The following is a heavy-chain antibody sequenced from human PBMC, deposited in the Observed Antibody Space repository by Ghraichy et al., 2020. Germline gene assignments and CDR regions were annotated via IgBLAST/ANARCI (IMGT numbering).Heavy chain of an antibody. V-gene: IGHV4-39*01. CDR3: ARQSKGYSGSYSASPGYFDY. CDR1: GGSINSSSYY. CDR2: IYYSGST. D-gene: IGHD1-26*01. Sequence: SGTLSLTCTVSGGSINSSSYYWGWIRQTPGKGLEWIGSIYYSGSTYYNPSLKSRVTISVDTSKNQFSLKLSSVTAADTAVYYCARQSKGYSGSYSASPGYFDYWGQGTLVTVSS. J-gene: IGHJ4*02.